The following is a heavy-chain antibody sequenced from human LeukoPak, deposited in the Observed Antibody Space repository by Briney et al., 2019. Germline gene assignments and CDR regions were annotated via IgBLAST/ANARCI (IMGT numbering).Heavy chain of an antibody. D-gene: IGHD3-10*01. Sequence: GGSLRLSCAASGFTFSNVWMSWVRQAPGKGPGWVGRIKSKTDGGTVDYAAPVKGRFTISRDDLKNTLYLEMNSLKTEDTAVYYCTKDHGSGSYYFDYWGQGTLVTVSS. CDR2: IKSKTDGGTV. J-gene: IGHJ4*02. V-gene: IGHV3-15*01. CDR3: TKDHGSGSYYFDY. CDR1: GFTFSNVW.